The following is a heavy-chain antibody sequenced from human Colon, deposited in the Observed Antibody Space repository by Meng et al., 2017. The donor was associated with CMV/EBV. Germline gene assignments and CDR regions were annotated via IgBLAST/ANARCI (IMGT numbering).Heavy chain of an antibody. Sequence: CKASGGTFSSYAISWVRQAPGQGLEWMGGIIPIFGTANYAQKFQGRVTITTDESTSTAYMELSSLRSEDTAVYYCAKQQLVGLSFDPWGQGTLVTVSS. CDR1: GGTFSSYA. CDR3: AKQQLVGLSFDP. V-gene: IGHV1-69*05. CDR2: IIPIFGTA. D-gene: IGHD6-13*01. J-gene: IGHJ5*02.